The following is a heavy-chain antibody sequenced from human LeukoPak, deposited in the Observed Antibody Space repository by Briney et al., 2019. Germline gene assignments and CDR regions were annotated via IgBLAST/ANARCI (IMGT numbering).Heavy chain of an antibody. CDR2: IHPRDGDT. Sequence: GASVKVSCKASGNTFSDYYLHWVRQAPGQGLESMGVIHPRDGDTSYRQDFQGRLTLTRDLSTNTFYMELSSLRSEDTALYYCARVPLRFDSPDTYDIWGQGTMVTVSS. V-gene: IGHV1-46*01. CDR3: ARVPLRFDSPDTYDI. CDR1: GNTFSDYY. D-gene: IGHD3-22*01. J-gene: IGHJ3*02.